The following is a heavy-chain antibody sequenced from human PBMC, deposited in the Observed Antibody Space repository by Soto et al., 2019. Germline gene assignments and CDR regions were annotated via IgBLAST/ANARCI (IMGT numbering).Heavy chain of an antibody. J-gene: IGHJ6*02. Sequence: SQTLSLTCAISGDSVSSNSAAWNWIRQSPSRGLEWLGRTYYRSKWYNDYAVSVKSRITINPDTSKNQFSLQLNSVTPGDTAVYYCARVSYSSSANYYYYGMDVWGQGTTVTVSS. CDR1: GDSVSSNSAA. V-gene: IGHV6-1*01. D-gene: IGHD6-6*01. CDR3: ARVSYSSSANYYYYGMDV. CDR2: TYYRSKWYN.